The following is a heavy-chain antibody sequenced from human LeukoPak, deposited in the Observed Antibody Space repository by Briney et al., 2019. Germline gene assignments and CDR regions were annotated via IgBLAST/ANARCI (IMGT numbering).Heavy chain of an antibody. CDR2: INHSGST. J-gene: IGHJ4*02. Sequence: PSETLSLTCAVYGGSFSGYYWSWIRQPPGQGLEWLGEINHSGSTNYNPSLKSRVTISVDTSKNQFSLSLSSVTAADTAVYYCARAFHHWGQGTLVTVSS. CDR1: GGSFSGYY. CDR3: ARAFHH. V-gene: IGHV4-34*01.